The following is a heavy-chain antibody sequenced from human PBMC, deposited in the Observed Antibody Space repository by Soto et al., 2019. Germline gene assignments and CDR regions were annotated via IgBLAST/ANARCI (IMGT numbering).Heavy chain of an antibody. D-gene: IGHD2-15*01. CDR3: VKERIELWLIDY. Sequence: PGGSLRLSCVASGLSFSAYAMSWVRQSPGKGFEWVSTISGSGRITSYADSVKGRFTTSKDTSTNTLYLHMNSLTADDTALYYCVKERIELWLIDYWGQGTLVTVSS. J-gene: IGHJ4*02. CDR1: GLSFSAYA. V-gene: IGHV3-23*01. CDR2: ISGSGRIT.